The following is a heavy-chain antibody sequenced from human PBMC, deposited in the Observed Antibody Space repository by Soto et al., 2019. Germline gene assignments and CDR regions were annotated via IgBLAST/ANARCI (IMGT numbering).Heavy chain of an antibody. CDR3: AAWRLREHAYDI. J-gene: IGHJ3*02. D-gene: IGHD4-17*01. CDR2: VYDTDGI. CDR1: GLTVTGKKY. Sequence: DVQLVESGGGLIQPGGSLRLSCEASGLTVTGKKYVAWVRQAPGKRLEWVSGVYDTDGIYYADSVKGRFTSSRDNSKTIVYLQMNSLTPDDTAVYYCAAWRLREHAYDIWGLGTTVTVS. V-gene: IGHV3-53*01.